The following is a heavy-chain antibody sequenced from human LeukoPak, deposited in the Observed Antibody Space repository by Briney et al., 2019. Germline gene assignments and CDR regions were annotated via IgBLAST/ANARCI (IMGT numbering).Heavy chain of an antibody. CDR3: AKDWSYGGNSWKYFGS. CDR2: ISWRSDSV. D-gene: IGHD4-23*01. V-gene: IGHV3-9*01. J-gene: IGHJ4*02. CDR1: GFTFDDYA. Sequence: PGGSLRLSCAASGFTFDDYAMHWVRHAPGKGLEWVSGISWRSDSVDYAESVKGRFTISRDNAKNSLYLQMNSLRADDTALYYCAKDWSYGGNSWKYFGSWGQGILVTVSS.